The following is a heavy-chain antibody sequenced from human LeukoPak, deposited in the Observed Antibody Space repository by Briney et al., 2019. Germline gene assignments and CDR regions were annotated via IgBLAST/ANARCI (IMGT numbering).Heavy chain of an antibody. J-gene: IGHJ3*01. CDR3: ARDRRGEKDFDV. V-gene: IGHV3-53*04. CDR1: GFTFSNDY. CDR2: IYADGYT. Sequence: PGGSLRLSCSASGFTFSNDYISWVRQAPGKGLEWVSAIYADGYTRDAASVKGRFSISRHNSKNTVYLQMDNLRPEDTAVYYCARDRRGEKDFDVWGPGTMVTVSS.